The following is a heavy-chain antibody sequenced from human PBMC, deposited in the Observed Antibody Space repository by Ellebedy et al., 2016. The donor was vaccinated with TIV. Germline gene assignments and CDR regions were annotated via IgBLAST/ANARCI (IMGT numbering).Heavy chain of an antibody. V-gene: IGHV3-23*01. CDR1: GLTFSSHA. Sequence: GESLKISCAASGLTFSSHAMSWVRQAPGKGLEWVSSISGRGGNTYYADSVKGRFTISRDNSKDTLYLKGNSLRAEDTAVYYCATDPVGVGPAFDIWGQGTMVTVSS. D-gene: IGHD4-23*01. CDR2: ISGRGGNT. CDR3: ATDPVGVGPAFDI. J-gene: IGHJ3*02.